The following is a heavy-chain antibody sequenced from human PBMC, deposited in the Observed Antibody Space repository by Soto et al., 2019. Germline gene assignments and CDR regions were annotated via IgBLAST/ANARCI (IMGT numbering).Heavy chain of an antibody. D-gene: IGHD3-22*01. CDR2: IVVGSGNT. Sequence: SVKLSCKASGGTFSSSAVQWVRQARGQRLEWIGWIVVGSGNTNYAQKFQERVTITRDMSTSTAYMELSSLRSEDTAVYYCAADSYDSSGYYYGDTYFDYWGQGTLVTVSS. CDR3: AADSYDSSGYYYGDTYFDY. V-gene: IGHV1-58*01. J-gene: IGHJ4*02. CDR1: GGTFSSSA.